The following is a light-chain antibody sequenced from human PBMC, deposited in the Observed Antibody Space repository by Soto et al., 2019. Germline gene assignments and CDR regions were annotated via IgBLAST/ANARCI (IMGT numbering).Light chain of an antibody. J-gene: IGKJ3*01. Sequence: EIVMTQSPATLSVSPGERATLSCRASQSVGRNLAWYQQKPGQAPRLLIYGASTRATGISARFSGSGSGTEFTLTIRSLQSEEFAVYYCQHYNKWPPEDTFGPGNKVDIK. CDR2: GAS. CDR1: QSVGRN. V-gene: IGKV3-15*01. CDR3: QHYNKWPPEDT.